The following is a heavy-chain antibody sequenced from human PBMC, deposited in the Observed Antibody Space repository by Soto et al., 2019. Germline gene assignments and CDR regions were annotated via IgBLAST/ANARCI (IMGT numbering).Heavy chain of an antibody. D-gene: IGHD1-26*01. CDR3: ASLVQAALYNWFDP. CDR2: ISYDGSNK. V-gene: IGHV3-30-3*01. Sequence: QVQLVESGGGVVQPGRSLRLSCAASGFTFSSYAMHWVRQAPGKGLEWVAVISYDGSNKYYADSVKGRFTISRDNSKNTLDLQMNSLRAEDTAVYYCASLVQAALYNWFDPWGQGTLVTVSS. CDR1: GFTFSSYA. J-gene: IGHJ5*02.